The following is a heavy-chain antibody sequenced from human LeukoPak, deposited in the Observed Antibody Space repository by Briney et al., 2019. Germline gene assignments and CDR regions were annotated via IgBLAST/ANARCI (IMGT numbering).Heavy chain of an antibody. V-gene: IGHV1-24*01. CDR1: GYTLTELS. D-gene: IGHD5-12*01. J-gene: IGHJ3*02. Sequence: ASVKVSCKVSGYTLTELSMHWVRQAPGKGLEWMGGFDPEDGETIYAQKFQGGVTMTEDTSTDTAYMELSSLRSEDTAVYYCATDRWRGKVYSGYDIDAFDIWGQGTMVTVSS. CDR3: ATDRWRGKVYSGYDIDAFDI. CDR2: FDPEDGET.